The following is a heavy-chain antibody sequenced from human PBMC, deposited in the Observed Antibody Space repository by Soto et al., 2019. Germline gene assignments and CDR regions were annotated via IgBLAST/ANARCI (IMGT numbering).Heavy chain of an antibody. CDR1: GDTFDTYA. Sequence: QVQLVQSGAEVKKPGSSVRISCKDSGDTFDTYAFTWVRQAPGQGLEWLGGVIPVFDTAHYAQHFQGSVTITADEFSSTAYLELRSLRPEDTAVYYCARGLGASTRDRECSRHTCYVAGGYWGQGTLVT. CDR2: VIPVFDTA. CDR3: ARGLGASTRDRECSRHTCYVAGGY. D-gene: IGHD2-2*01. J-gene: IGHJ4*02. V-gene: IGHV1-69*01.